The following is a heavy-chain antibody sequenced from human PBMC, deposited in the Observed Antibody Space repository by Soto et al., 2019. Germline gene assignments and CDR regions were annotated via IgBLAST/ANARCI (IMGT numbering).Heavy chain of an antibody. J-gene: IGHJ5*02. CDR1: GYFFNDYH. Sequence: GASVKVSCKTSGYFFNDYHMHWVRKAPGQGLEWMGWINPKNGHTNYAQKFQDRVTMTRDTSISTVYIELSRLTSDDTAVYYCAREAGASNIAAVLLDPWGQGTLVTVSS. V-gene: IGHV1-2*02. D-gene: IGHD3-3*02. CDR2: INPKNGHT. CDR3: AREAGASNIAAVLLDP.